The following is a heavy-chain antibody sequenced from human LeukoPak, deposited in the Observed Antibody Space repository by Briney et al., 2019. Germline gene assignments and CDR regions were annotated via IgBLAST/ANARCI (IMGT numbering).Heavy chain of an antibody. CDR1: GYTFTGYY. D-gene: IGHD4-17*01. CDR2: INPNSGGT. V-gene: IGHV1-2*04. CDR3: ARDHGDYGANFDY. J-gene: IGHJ4*02. Sequence: ASVKVSCKASGYTFTGYYMHWVRQAPGQGLEWMGWINPNSGGTNYAQKFQGWVTMTRDTSISTAYMELSRLRSDDTAVYYCARDHGDYGANFDYWGQGTLVTVSS.